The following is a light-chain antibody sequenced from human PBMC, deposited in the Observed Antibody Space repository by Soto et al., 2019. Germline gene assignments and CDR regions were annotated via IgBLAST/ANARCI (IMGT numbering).Light chain of an antibody. Sequence: DIQMTQSPSTLYASVGDRVTITCRASQSISSWLAWYQQKPGKAPKLLIYKASSLESGVPSRFSGSGSGTEFTLTMSSLQPDDFATYYCQQYNSYWTFGQGTKVDIK. J-gene: IGKJ1*01. CDR1: QSISSW. CDR2: KAS. CDR3: QQYNSYWT. V-gene: IGKV1-5*03.